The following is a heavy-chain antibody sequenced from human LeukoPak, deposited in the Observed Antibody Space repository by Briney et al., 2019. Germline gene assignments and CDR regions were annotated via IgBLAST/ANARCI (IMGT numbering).Heavy chain of an antibody. CDR2: IGGSGGST. J-gene: IGHJ4*02. CDR3: ASARLAGFDY. V-gene: IGHV3-23*01. CDR1: GFTFSSYA. D-gene: IGHD2-21*01. Sequence: GGSLRLSCAASGFTFSSYAMSWVRQALGKGLEWVSAIGGSGGSTYYADSVKGRFTISRDNSKNTLYLQMNSLRAEDTAVYYCASARLAGFDYWGQGTLVTVSS.